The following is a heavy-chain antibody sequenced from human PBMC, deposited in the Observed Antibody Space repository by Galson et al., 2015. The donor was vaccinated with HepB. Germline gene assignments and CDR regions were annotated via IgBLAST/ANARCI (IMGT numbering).Heavy chain of an antibody. CDR3: AKDLEPHRIRNWLDP. V-gene: IGHV3-23*01. CDR2: LSGSGGST. D-gene: IGHD1-14*01. CDR1: GFTFSSYA. Sequence: SLRLSCAASGFTFSSYAMSWVRQAPGKGLEWVSTLSGSGGSTYYADSVKGRFTISRDNSKNTLYLQMNSLRAEDTAVYYCAKDLEPHRIRNWLDPWGLGTLVTVSS. J-gene: IGHJ5*02.